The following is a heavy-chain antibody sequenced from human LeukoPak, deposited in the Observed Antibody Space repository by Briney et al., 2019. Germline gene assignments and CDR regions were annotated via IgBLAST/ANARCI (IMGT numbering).Heavy chain of an antibody. J-gene: IGHJ4*02. D-gene: IGHD5-18*01. V-gene: IGHV3-30*02. CDR3: AKDGLFWIQGRSHFDY. CDR2: IRYDGSNK. CDR1: GFTFSSYG. Sequence: PGGSLRLSCAASGFTFSSYGMHWVRQAPGKGLEWVAFIRYDGSNKYYADSVKGRFTISRDNSKNTLYLQMNSLRAEDTAVYYCAKDGLFWIQGRSHFDYWGQGTLVTVSS.